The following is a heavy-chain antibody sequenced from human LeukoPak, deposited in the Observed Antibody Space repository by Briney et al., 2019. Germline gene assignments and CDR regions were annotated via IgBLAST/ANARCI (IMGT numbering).Heavy chain of an antibody. CDR2: ISGSGGST. V-gene: IGHV3-23*01. CDR3: AKGVVVVPAKYYFDY. Sequence: ETLSLTCTVSGGSISSYYWSWVRQAPGKGLEWVSAISGSGGSTYYADSVKGRFTISRDNSKNTLYLQMNSLRAEDTAVYYCAKGVVVVPAKYYFDYWGQGTLVTVPS. J-gene: IGHJ4*02. CDR1: GGSISSYY. D-gene: IGHD2-15*01.